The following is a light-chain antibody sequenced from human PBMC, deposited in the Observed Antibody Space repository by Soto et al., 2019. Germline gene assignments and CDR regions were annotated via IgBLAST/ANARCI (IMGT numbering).Light chain of an antibody. CDR3: QQRYNWPIT. J-gene: IGKJ5*01. CDR2: ADS. CDR1: QSISGY. V-gene: IGKV3-11*02. Sequence: EIVLTLSPAPLSLSPGERATLSCRASQSISGYLGWYQQKPGQSPRLLIYADSNRATGIPARFSGSGSGRDFTLTISSLEPEDFAVYYCQQRYNWPITFGQGTRLEIK.